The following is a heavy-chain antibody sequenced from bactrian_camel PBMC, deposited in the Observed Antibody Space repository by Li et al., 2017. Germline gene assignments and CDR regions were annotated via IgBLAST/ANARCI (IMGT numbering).Heavy chain of an antibody. D-gene: IGHD5*01. CDR2: LFANGGT. J-gene: IGHJ4*01. V-gene: IGHV3S10*01. CDR1: RDTDCTYD. Sequence: DVQLVESGGGLAQPGGSLRLSCAASRDTDCTYDMSWYRQAPGKGRELVSSLFANGGTYYHDSVKGRFTISRDSADENTVYMQMNGLEPEDTAIYYCAASEADRSGWGPLSRKEYRYWGQGTQVTVS. CDR3: AASEADRSGWGPLSRKEYRY.